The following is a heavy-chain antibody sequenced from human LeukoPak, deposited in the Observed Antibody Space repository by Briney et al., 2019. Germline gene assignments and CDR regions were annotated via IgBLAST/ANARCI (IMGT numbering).Heavy chain of an antibody. Sequence: GGSLRLSCAASGFTFSNSWMHWVRQAPGKRLVWVSRINTDGSTTNYADSVKGRFTISRDNARNTVYPQMNSLRAEDSAVYYCANSYSPPHFWGQGTLVTVSS. D-gene: IGHD3-10*01. CDR3: ANSYSPPHF. CDR2: INTDGSTT. J-gene: IGHJ4*02. V-gene: IGHV3-74*01. CDR1: GFTFSNSW.